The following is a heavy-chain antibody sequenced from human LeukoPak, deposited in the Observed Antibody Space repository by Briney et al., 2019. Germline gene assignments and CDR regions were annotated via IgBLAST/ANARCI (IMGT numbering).Heavy chain of an antibody. V-gene: IGHV3-23*01. CDR2: LRGNGDT. J-gene: IGHJ4*02. CDR1: GFTFSSYA. D-gene: IGHD6-13*01. Sequence: PGGSLTLSCAASGFTFSSYAMSWVREAPARGLEWVSSLRGNGDTFYADSVKGRFTLSRDESRNTGYLHLSNLRVADTAVYYCAKASWFSNADAVLWGQGTVVTVSS. CDR3: AKASWFSNADAVL.